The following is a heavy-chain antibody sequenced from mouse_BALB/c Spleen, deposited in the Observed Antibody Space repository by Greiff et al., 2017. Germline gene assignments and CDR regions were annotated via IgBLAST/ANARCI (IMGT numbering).Heavy chain of an antibody. J-gene: IGHJ2*01. CDR3: TRDWDGYYFDY. Sequence: QVQLQQPGAELVKPGASVKMSCKASGYTFTSYWMHWVKQRPGQGLEWIGVIDPSDSYTSYNQKFKGKATLTVDTSSSTAYMQLSSLTSEDSAVYYCTRDWDGYYFDYWGQGTTLTVSS. D-gene: IGHD4-1*01. V-gene: IGHV1S127*01. CDR2: IDPSDSYT. CDR1: GYTFTSYW.